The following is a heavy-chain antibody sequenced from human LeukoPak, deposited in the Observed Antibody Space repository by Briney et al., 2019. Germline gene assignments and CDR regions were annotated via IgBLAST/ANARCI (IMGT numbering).Heavy chain of an antibody. V-gene: IGHV3-23*01. D-gene: IGHD2-21*02. CDR2: ISLRGADA. J-gene: IGHJ4*02. Sequence: GGSLRLSCSASGFTFSSYAMSWVRQAPGKGLEWVSSISLRGADANYADSVKGRFTISRDDSKNALYLQMSSLRAEDTAVYSCARRGCYGGNCYPCDYWGQGTLVTVSS. CDR3: ARRGCYGGNCYPCDY. CDR1: GFTFSSYA.